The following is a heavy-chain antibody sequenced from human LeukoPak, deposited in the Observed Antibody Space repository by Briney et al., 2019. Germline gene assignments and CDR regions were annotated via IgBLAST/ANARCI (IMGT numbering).Heavy chain of an antibody. CDR1: GGSITNYY. D-gene: IGHD5-24*01. Sequence: SETLSLTCTVSGGSITNYYWNWVRQSPGKDLEWIGYVSYSGRTHYSSSLKSRVSISVDTSKNQFSLNLTSVTAADTAVYYCARPGRRDGYNRDYWYFDLWGRGTLVTVSS. V-gene: IGHV4-59*01. CDR2: VSYSGRT. J-gene: IGHJ2*01. CDR3: ARPGRRDGYNRDYWYFDL.